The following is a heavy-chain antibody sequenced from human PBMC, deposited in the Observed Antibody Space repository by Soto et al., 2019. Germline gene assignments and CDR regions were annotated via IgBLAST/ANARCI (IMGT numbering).Heavy chain of an antibody. CDR3: ARVGEYYYGSGTYYMDG. Sequence: SETLSLTCAVYGGSFSGYYWSWIRQPPGKGLEWIGEINHSGSTNYNPSLKSRVTISVDTSKNQFSLKLSSVTAADTAVYYCARVGEYYYGSGTYYMDGWGKGTTVTVAS. CDR1: GGSFSGYY. V-gene: IGHV4-34*01. J-gene: IGHJ6*03. CDR2: INHSGST. D-gene: IGHD3-10*01.